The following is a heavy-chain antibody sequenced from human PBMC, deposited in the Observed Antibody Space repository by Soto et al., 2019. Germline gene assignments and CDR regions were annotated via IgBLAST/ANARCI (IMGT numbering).Heavy chain of an antibody. D-gene: IGHD3-16*02. CDR1: GGSFSGYY. V-gene: IGHV4-34*01. CDR2: INHSGST. CDR3: ARVRSRIWGSYRAYYFDY. J-gene: IGHJ4*02. Sequence: PSETLSLTCAVYGGSFSGYYWSWIRQPPGKGLEWIGEINHSGSTNYNPSLKSRVTISVDTSKNQFSLKLSSVTAADTAVYYCARVRSRIWGSYRAYYFDYWGQGTLVTVSS.